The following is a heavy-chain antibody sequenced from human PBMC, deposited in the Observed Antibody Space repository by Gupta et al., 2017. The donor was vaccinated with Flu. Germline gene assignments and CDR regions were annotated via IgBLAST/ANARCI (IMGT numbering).Heavy chain of an antibody. CDR1: GFTFSSYA. J-gene: IGHJ3*02. Sequence: QVQLVESGGGVVQPGRSLRLSCAASGFTFSSYAMHWVRQAPGKGLEWVAVISYDGSNKYYADSVKGRFTISRDNSKNTLYLQMNSLRAEDTAVYYCARSFSARFLEWLSGNNAFDIWGQGTMVTVSS. D-gene: IGHD3-3*01. V-gene: IGHV3-30-3*01. CDR2: ISYDGSNK. CDR3: ARSFSARFLEWLSGNNAFDI.